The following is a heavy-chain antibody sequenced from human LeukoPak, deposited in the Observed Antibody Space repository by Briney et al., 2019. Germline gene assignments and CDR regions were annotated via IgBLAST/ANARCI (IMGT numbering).Heavy chain of an antibody. J-gene: IGHJ4*02. CDR1: GYTLSDYY. V-gene: IGHV1-2*02. D-gene: IGHD3-16*01. CDR3: ARDFTADYFDF. CDR2: LNPNTGDT. Sequence: GSVKVSCKASGYTLSDYYIHWVRQAPGQGLEWMGWLNPNTGDTDFAQKFQGRVTMTRDTSFSTAYMELSRLTSDDTAVYYCARDFTADYFDFWGQGTLVTVSS.